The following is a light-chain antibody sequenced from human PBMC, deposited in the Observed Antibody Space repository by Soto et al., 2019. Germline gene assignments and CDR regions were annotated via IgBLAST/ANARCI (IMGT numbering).Light chain of an antibody. V-gene: IGKV1-5*01. J-gene: IGKJ1*01. CDR3: QQYNTFWT. Sequence: IQMTQSPSTLSASVGDRVTITCRASQSISSWLAWYQQKPGKAPKLLIYDVSSLESGVSSRFSGSGSGTEFTLTISSLQPDDFATYYCQQYNTFWTFGQGTKVDIK. CDR2: DVS. CDR1: QSISSW.